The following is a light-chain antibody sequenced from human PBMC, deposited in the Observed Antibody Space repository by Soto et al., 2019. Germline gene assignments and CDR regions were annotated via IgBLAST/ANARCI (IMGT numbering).Light chain of an antibody. CDR1: QGVRNT. CDR3: QQYNEWPRT. Sequence: DIEMTQSPATLSVSLGERVTITCQASQGVRNTLDWYQQSPGQPPRLLIYGASDWVAGVPDRFSGGGSGTDFTFTISGLQSEDCAVYYCQQYNEWPRTFGQGTKVDIK. V-gene: IGKV3-15*01. J-gene: IGKJ1*01. CDR2: GAS.